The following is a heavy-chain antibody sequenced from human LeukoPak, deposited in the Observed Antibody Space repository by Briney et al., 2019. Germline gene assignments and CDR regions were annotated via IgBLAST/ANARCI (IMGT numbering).Heavy chain of an antibody. CDR2: IYTSGST. CDR1: GGSISSYY. J-gene: IGHJ3*02. D-gene: IGHD4-17*01. Sequence: SETLSLTCTVSGGSISSYYWSWIRQPAGKGLEWIGRIYTSGSTNYNPSLKSRVTMSVDTSKNHFPLKLSSVTAADTAVYYCARLDYGDYDELPHAFDIWGQGTMVTVSS. CDR3: ARLDYGDYDELPHAFDI. V-gene: IGHV4-4*07.